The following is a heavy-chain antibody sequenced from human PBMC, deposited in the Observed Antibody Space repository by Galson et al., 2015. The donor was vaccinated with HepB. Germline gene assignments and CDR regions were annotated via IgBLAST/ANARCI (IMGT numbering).Heavy chain of an antibody. CDR2: ASGDGAVT. Sequence: SLRLSCAASGFTFTNYYMSWVRQAPGKGLEWVSAASGDGAVTRYADFVEGRFTISRDHSKNTLYLQMDSLRADDTAIYYCAKRMYNWGGPFDIWGRGTVVTISS. CDR1: GFTFTNYY. J-gene: IGHJ3*02. V-gene: IGHV3-23*01. D-gene: IGHD1-20*01. CDR3: AKRMYNWGGPFDI.